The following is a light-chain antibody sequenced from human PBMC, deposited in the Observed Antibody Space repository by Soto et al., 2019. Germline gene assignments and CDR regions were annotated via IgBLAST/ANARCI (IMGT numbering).Light chain of an antibody. J-gene: IGKJ1*01. Sequence: EIVLTQSPGTLSLSPGERATISCRASQNVSSSYLAWYQQKPGQAPRLLIYGASSRATGIPDRFSGSGSGTDFTLTISRLEPEDFAVYYCQQYGSSPITFGQGTKVDIK. CDR1: QNVSSSY. CDR2: GAS. V-gene: IGKV3-20*01. CDR3: QQYGSSPIT.